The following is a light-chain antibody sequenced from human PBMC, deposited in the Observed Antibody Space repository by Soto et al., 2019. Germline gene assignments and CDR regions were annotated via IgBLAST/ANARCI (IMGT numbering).Light chain of an antibody. CDR2: LGS. CDR3: MQALQTWT. J-gene: IGKJ1*01. CDR1: QSLLHSNGYNF. V-gene: IGKV2-28*01. Sequence: EIVMTQSPLSLPVTPGEPASISCRSSQSLLHSNGYNFLNWYLQKPGQSPQLLIFLGSNRASGVPARFGGSGSGTDFTLNISRVEAEDVGVYYCMQALQTWTFGQGTKVEIK.